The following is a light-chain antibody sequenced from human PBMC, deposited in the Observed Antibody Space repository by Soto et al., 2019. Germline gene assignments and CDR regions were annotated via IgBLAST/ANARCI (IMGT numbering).Light chain of an antibody. V-gene: IGKV1-5*01. J-gene: IGKJ4*01. CDR1: QSISSW. CDR3: QQYNSYSGLT. CDR2: DAS. Sequence: DIQMTQSPSTLSASVGDRVTITCRASQSISSWLAWYQQKPGKAPKLLIYDASSLESGGPSRFSGSGSGTEFTLTISSLQPDDFATYYCQQYNSYSGLTFGGGTKVEIK.